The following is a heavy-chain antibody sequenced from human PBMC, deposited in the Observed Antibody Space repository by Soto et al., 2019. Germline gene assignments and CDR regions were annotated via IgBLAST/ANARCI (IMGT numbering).Heavy chain of an antibody. J-gene: IGHJ6*02. CDR3: ARHSCCSTPNYYYGMDV. Sequence: ASVKVSCKASGYTFTSYGISWVRQAPGQGFEWMGWISAYNGNTNYAQKFQGRVTITADESTSTAYMELSSLRSEDTAVYYCARHSCCSTPNYYYGMDVWGQGTTVTVSS. D-gene: IGHD2-15*01. CDR2: ISAYNGNT. V-gene: IGHV1-18*01. CDR1: GYTFTSYG.